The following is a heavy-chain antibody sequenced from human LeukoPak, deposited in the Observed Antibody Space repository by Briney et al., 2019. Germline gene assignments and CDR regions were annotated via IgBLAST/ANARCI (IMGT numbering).Heavy chain of an antibody. Sequence: SGTLSLTCDVSGGSISNGKWWSWVRQPPGKGLEWIGEIYHTGRTNYNPSLKSRVSISVDKSKNQLSLNLNSVTAADTAVYYCVRCGSYCLYYWGQGTLVTVSS. J-gene: IGHJ4*02. CDR2: IYHTGRT. D-gene: IGHD1-26*01. CDR3: VRCGSYCLYY. V-gene: IGHV4-4*02. CDR1: GGSISNGKW.